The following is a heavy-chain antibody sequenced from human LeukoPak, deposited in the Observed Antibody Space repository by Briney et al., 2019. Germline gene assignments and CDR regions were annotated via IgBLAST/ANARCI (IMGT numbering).Heavy chain of an antibody. CDR3: ARGTYYYDSSGGNWFDP. D-gene: IGHD3-22*01. Sequence: ASVKVSCKASGYTFTGYYMHWVRQAPGQGLEWMGWINPNSGGTNYAQKFQGRVTMTRDTPISTAYMELSRLRSDNTAVYYCARGTYYYDSSGGNWFDPWGQGTLVTVSS. J-gene: IGHJ5*02. CDR1: GYTFTGYY. CDR2: INPNSGGT. V-gene: IGHV1-2*02.